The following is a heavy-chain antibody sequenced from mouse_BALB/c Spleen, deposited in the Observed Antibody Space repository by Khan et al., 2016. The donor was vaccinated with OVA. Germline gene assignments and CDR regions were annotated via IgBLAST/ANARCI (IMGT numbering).Heavy chain of an antibody. CDR2: IYPNNGGT. J-gene: IGHJ3*01. V-gene: IGHV1S29*02. CDR3: ARSGYGSFAY. D-gene: IGHD1-2*01. CDR1: GYTFTDFN. Sequence: VQLQQSGPELVKPGASVKISCKASGYTFTDFNLDWVKQCHGKSLEWIGYIYPNNGGTGYNQKFETKATLTVDNSSSTAYMELRSLTSEDSAVYYCARSGYGSFAYWGQGTLVTVSA.